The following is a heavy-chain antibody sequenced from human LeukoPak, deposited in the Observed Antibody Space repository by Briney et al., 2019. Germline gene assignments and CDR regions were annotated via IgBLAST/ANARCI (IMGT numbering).Heavy chain of an antibody. Sequence: HPGGSLRLSCAASGLSVSSTYMTWVRQAPGKGLEWVSVIYSGGGTNYADSLKGRFSISRDNSKNTLYLQMNSLRAEDTAVYYCVGEDKYWDQGTLVTVSS. D-gene: IGHD2-15*01. V-gene: IGHV3-53*01. CDR1: GLSVSSTY. CDR2: IYSGGGT. J-gene: IGHJ4*02. CDR3: VGEDKY.